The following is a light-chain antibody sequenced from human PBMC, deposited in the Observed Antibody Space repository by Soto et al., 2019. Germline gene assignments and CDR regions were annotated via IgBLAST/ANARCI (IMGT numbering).Light chain of an antibody. CDR3: QQCGSSPIT. Sequence: EIVLTQSPGTLSLSPGERATLSCRASQSVSSSYLAWYQQKPGQAPRLLIYGASSRATDIPDRFSGSGSGTDFTLTISRLEPEDFAVYYCQQCGSSPITFGQGTRLEIK. J-gene: IGKJ5*01. CDR2: GAS. V-gene: IGKV3-20*01. CDR1: QSVSSSY.